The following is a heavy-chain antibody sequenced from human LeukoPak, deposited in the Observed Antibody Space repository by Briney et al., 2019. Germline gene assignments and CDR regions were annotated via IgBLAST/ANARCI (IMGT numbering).Heavy chain of an antibody. CDR1: GFTFDDYA. J-gene: IGHJ4*02. Sequence: GGSLRLSCAASGFTFDDYAMRWVRQAPGKGLEWVSGISWNSGSIGYADSVKGRFTISRDNAKNSLYLQMNSLRAEDTALYYCAKDSGSYYGFDYWGQGTLVTVSS. CDR2: ISWNSGSI. D-gene: IGHD1-26*01. V-gene: IGHV3-9*01. CDR3: AKDSGSYYGFDY.